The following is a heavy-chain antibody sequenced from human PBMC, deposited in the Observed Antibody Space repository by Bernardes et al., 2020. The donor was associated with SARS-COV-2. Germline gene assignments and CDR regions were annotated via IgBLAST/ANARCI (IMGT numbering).Heavy chain of an antibody. V-gene: IGHV1-18*01. CDR2: ISAYNGDT. J-gene: IGHJ6*02. Sequence: ASVKVSCKTSGYTFTSYGISWVRQAPGQGLEWMGWISAYNGDTNYAQKLQGRVTMTTDTSTSTAYMELRSLRSDDTAVYYCARAAYYDFWSGFMDVWGQGTTVTVSS. D-gene: IGHD3-3*01. CDR1: GYTFTSYG. CDR3: ARAAYYDFWSGFMDV.